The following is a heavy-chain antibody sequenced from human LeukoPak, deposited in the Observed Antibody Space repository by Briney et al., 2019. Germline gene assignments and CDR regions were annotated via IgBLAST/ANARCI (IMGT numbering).Heavy chain of an antibody. CDR2: IIPIFGTA. CDR1: GGTFSSYA. D-gene: IGHD5-24*01. CDR3: ARDRKDGYNFNFDY. J-gene: IGHJ4*02. V-gene: IGHV1-69*13. Sequence: SVKVSCKASGGTFSSYAISWVRQAPGQGLEWMGGIIPIFGTANYAQKFQGRVTITADESTSTAYMELSSLRSEDTAVYYCARDRKDGYNFNFDYWGQGTLVTVSS.